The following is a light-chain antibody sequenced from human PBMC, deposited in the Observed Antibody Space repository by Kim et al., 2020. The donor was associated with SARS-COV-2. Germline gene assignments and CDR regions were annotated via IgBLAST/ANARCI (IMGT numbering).Light chain of an antibody. CDR1: QSVVTSY. J-gene: IGKJ1*01. V-gene: IGKV3-20*01. CDR2: GAS. CDR3: HHYGSAPQT. Sequence: EIVLTHSPGTLSLSPGERATLSCRASQSVVTSYLAWHQQKPGQTPRVLIYGASRRATDIPDRFSGSGSGTDFTLTISRLEPEDSAVYYCHHYGSAPQTFGQGTKVDIK.